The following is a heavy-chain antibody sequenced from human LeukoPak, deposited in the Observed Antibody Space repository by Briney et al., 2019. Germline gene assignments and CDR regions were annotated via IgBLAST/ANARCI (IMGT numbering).Heavy chain of an antibody. CDR1: GFTFSSYS. CDR2: ISSSSSYI. D-gene: IGHD3-3*01. V-gene: IGHV3-21*01. Sequence: GGSLRLSCAASGFTFSSYSMNWVRQAPGKGLEWVSSISSSSSYIYYADSVKGRFTISRDNAKNSLYLQMNSLRAEDTAVYYCARDAKADKIFGVVSGYYGMDVWGQGTTVTVSS. J-gene: IGHJ6*02. CDR3: ARDAKADKIFGVVSGYYGMDV.